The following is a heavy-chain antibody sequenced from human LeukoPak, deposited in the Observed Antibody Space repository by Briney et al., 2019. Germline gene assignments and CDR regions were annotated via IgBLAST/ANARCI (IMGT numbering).Heavy chain of an antibody. CDR3: ARHRSSGDDY. D-gene: IGHD6-25*01. J-gene: IGHJ4*02. CDR1: GGSISGYY. CDR2: IYYSGRT. V-gene: IGHV4-59*08. Sequence: PSETLSLTCTVAGGSISGYYWSWIRQPPGKGLEWIGYIYYSGRTTYNPPLKSRVTMSVDTSKNQLSLRVSSVTAADTAVYYCARHRSSGDDYWGQGTLVTVSS.